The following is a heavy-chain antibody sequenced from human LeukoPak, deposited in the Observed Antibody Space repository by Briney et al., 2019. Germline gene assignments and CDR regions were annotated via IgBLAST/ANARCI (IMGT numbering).Heavy chain of an antibody. J-gene: IGHJ4*02. D-gene: IGHD3-22*01. CDR3: ARTISSEAPGALWSLKHLDY. CDR2: IYTSGST. V-gene: IGHV4-61*02. Sequence: PSQTLSLTCTVSGGSISSGSYYWSWIRQPAGKGLEWIGRIYTSGSTNYNPSLKSRVTISVDTSKNQFSLKLSSVTAADTAVYLCARTISSEAPGALWSLKHLDYWGQGALVAVSS. CDR1: GGSISSGSYY.